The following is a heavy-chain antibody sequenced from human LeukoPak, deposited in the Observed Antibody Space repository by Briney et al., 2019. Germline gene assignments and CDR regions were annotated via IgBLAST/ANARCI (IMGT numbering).Heavy chain of an antibody. Sequence: GRSLRLSCAASGFTLSSYAMHWVRQAPGKGLEWVAVISYDGSNKYYADSVKGRFTISRDNSKNTLYLQMNSLRAEDTAVYYCARDPSDPAWFGDTTNWFDPWGQGTLVTVSS. D-gene: IGHD3-10*01. CDR1: GFTLSSYA. V-gene: IGHV3-30-3*01. CDR3: ARDPSDPAWFGDTTNWFDP. CDR2: ISYDGSNK. J-gene: IGHJ5*02.